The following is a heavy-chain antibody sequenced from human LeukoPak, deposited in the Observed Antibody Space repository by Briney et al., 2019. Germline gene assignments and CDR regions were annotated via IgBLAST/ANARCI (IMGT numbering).Heavy chain of an antibody. V-gene: IGHV3-30*04. J-gene: IGHJ6*02. CDR1: GFTFSNYA. Sequence: GRSLRLSCAASGFTFSNYAMHWVHQAPGKGLEWVAVLSYDGSSNKYYADSVKGRFTISRDNSKNTLYLQMNSLRPEDTAVYYCARDNQISSGLYDMDVWGQGTTVTVSS. CDR3: ARDNQISSGLYDMDV. CDR2: LSYDGSSNK. D-gene: IGHD6-19*01.